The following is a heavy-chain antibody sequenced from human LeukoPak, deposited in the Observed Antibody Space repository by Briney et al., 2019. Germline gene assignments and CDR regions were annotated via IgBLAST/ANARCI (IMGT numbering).Heavy chain of an antibody. D-gene: IGHD4-17*01. CDR2: IYYSGST. V-gene: IGHV4-31*03. Sequence: SQTLSLTCTVSGGSISSGGYYWSWIRQHPGKGLEWIEYIYYSGSTYYNPSLKSRVTISVDTSKNQFSLKLSSVTAADTAVYYCARLDYGDYDDYWGQGTLVTVSS. CDR3: ARLDYGDYDDY. J-gene: IGHJ4*02. CDR1: GGSISSGGYY.